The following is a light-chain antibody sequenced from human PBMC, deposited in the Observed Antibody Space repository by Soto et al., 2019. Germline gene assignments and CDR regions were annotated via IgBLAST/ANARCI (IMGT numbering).Light chain of an antibody. CDR3: CSYTSSTTMV. V-gene: IGLV2-14*01. J-gene: IGLJ2*01. CDR2: EVS. CDR1: SSDVGRYNY. Sequence: QSALTQPASVSGSPGQSITFSCAGTSSDVGRYNYVSWYQQHPGKAPKLIIYEVSNRPSGVSNRFSASKSGNTASLTISGLQAEDEADYYCCSYTSSTTMVFGGGTKLTVL.